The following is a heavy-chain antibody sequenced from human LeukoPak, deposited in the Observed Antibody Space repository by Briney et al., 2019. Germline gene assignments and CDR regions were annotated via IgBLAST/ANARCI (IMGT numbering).Heavy chain of an antibody. CDR1: GFTFSSYW. V-gene: IGHV3-74*01. CDR2: INIDGSST. D-gene: IGHD3-10*01. CDR3: ARAVYYGSGTYVP. J-gene: IGHJ5*02. Sequence: PGGSLRLSCAASGFTFSSYWMHWVRQAPGKGLVWVSRINIDGSSTNYADSVKGHFTISRDNAKNTLYLQMNSLRAEDTAVYYCARAVYYGSGTYVPWGQGTLVTVSS.